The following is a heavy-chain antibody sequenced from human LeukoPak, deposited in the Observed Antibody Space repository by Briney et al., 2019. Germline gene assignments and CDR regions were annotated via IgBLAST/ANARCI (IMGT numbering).Heavy chain of an antibody. CDR1: GFTFSRDW. CDR2: INSDGSST. V-gene: IGHV3-74*01. J-gene: IGHJ4*02. Sequence: GGSLRLSCAASGFTFSRDWMYWVRQAPGKGLVWLSRINSDGSSTAYADSVKGRFTISRDNAKNTLFLQMNSLRAEDTAVYYCAKSAGDYYDSSSYYHRPLGYWGQGTLVTVSS. D-gene: IGHD3-22*01. CDR3: AKSAGDYYDSSSYYHRPLGY.